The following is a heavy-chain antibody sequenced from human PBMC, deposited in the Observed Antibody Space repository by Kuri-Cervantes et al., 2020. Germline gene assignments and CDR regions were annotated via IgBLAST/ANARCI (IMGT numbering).Heavy chain of an antibody. D-gene: IGHD4-17*01. CDR3: AKDHTVTKTFDS. J-gene: IGHJ4*02. CDR1: GSIFSSCG. Sequence: GESLKISCAASGSIFSSCGMSWVRQAPGKGLEWVASVRRSGEATYYADSVKGRFTISRDNSKNTLYLQMSSLRVEDTAMYFCAKDHTVTKTFDSWGQGTLVTVSS. CDR2: VRRSGEAT. V-gene: IGHV3-23*01.